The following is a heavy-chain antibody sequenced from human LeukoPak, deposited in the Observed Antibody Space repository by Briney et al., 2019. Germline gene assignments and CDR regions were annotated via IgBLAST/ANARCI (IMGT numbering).Heavy chain of an antibody. D-gene: IGHD6-19*01. CDR1: GFTFSGSA. Sequence: PGRSLRLSCAASGFTFSGSAMHWVRQASGKGLEWVGRIRSKANSYATAYAASVKARFTISRDDSKNTAYLQMNSLKTEDTAVYYCTTILIAVAGTRHDYWGQGTLVTVSS. CDR3: TTILIAVAGTRHDY. J-gene: IGHJ4*02. CDR2: IRSKANSYAT. V-gene: IGHV3-73*01.